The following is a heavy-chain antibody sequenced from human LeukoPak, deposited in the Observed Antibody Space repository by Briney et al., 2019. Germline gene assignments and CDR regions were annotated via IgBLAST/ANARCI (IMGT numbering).Heavy chain of an antibody. D-gene: IGHD5-12*01. J-gene: IGHJ4*02. CDR3: AKWTREWLRFWPPPRLDY. V-gene: IGHV1-8*01. Sequence: ASVKVSCKASGYIVTSYDITWVRQATGQGLEWMGWMNPNSGNTGYAQKFQGRVTMTRNTSISTAYMELSSLRSEDTAVYYCAKWTREWLRFWPPPRLDYWGQGTLVTVSS. CDR2: MNPNSGNT. CDR1: GYIVTSYD.